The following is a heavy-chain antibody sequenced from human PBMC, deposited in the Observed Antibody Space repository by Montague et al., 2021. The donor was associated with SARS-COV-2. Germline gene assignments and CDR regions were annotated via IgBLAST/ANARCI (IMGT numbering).Heavy chain of an antibody. D-gene: IGHD4-11*01. J-gene: IGHJ6*02. Sequence: SLRLSCAASGFTFSSYSMNWVRQAPGKGLEWVSSISSSSSYIYYADSVKGRFTISRDNAKNSLYLQMNSLRAEDTAVYYCASELHPNYYYGMDVRGQGTTVTVSS. CDR2: ISSSSSYI. CDR1: GFTFSSYS. CDR3: ASELHPNYYYGMDV. V-gene: IGHV3-21*01.